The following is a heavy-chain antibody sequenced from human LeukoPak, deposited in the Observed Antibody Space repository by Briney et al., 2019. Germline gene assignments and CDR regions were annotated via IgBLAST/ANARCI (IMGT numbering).Heavy chain of an antibody. CDR2: IYSGGST. Sequence: GGSLRLSCAASGFTVSSNYMSWVRQAPGKGLEWVSVIYSGGSTYYADSVKGRFTISRHNSKNTLYLQMNSLRAEDTAVYYCARDNLGSGYRKRYYYYGMDVWGQGTTVTVSS. CDR3: ARDNLGSGYRKRYYYYGMDV. D-gene: IGHD3-22*01. J-gene: IGHJ6*02. CDR1: GFTVSSNY. V-gene: IGHV3-53*04.